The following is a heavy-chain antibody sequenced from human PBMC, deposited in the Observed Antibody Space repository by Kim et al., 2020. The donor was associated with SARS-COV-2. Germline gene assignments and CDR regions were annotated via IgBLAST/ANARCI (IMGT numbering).Heavy chain of an antibody. V-gene: IGHV3-23*01. Sequence: GGSLRLSCAASGFTFSSYAMSWVRQAPGKGLEWVSAISGSGGSTYYADSVKGRFTISRDNSKNTLYLQTNSLRAEDTAVYYCAKVSGYGDWYYGMDVWGQGTTVTVSS. CDR3: AKVSGYGDWYYGMDV. J-gene: IGHJ6*02. CDR2: ISGSGGST. D-gene: IGHD4-17*01. CDR1: GFTFSSYA.